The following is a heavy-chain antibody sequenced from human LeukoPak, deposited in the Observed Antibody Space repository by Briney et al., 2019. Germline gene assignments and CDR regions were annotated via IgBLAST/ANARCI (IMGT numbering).Heavy chain of an antibody. J-gene: IGHJ3*02. V-gene: IGHV3-30*14. Sequence: EGSLRLSCVASGFIFSSCAMYWVRQAPGKGLEWVAVISHDGTIEYYTDSVKGRFTISRDNSKNTLYLQMNSLRAEDTAVYYCAREGGRDAFDIWGQGTMVTVSS. CDR3: AREGGRDAFDI. D-gene: IGHD2-15*01. CDR2: ISHDGTIE. CDR1: GFIFSSCA.